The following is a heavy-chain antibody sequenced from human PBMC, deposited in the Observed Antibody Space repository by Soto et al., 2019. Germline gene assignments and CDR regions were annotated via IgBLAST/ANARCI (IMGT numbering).Heavy chain of an antibody. V-gene: IGHV1-69*12. D-gene: IGHD3-22*01. J-gene: IGHJ6*02. CDR2: IISIFGTA. CDR1: GGTFSIYA. Sequence: QVQLVQSGAEVRKPGSSVKVSCKASGGTFSIYAISWVRQAPGQGLEWMGGIISIFGTAHYAQKFQGRVTIIVDESTSTAYMELSSLRSEDTAVYYCATYDTSGRRDVWGQGTTVTVSS. CDR3: ATYDTSGRRDV.